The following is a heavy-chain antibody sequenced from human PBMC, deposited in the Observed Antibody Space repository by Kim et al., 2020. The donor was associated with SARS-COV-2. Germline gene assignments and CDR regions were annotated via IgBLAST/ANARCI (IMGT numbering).Heavy chain of an antibody. V-gene: IGHV3-23*01. CDR2: FDGSGGRT. CDR1: GFISSSYA. Sequence: GGSLRLSCAASGFISSSYAMTWVRQAPGKGLEWVSAFDGSGGRTYYADSVKGRFTISRDTSEKTLYLQLNSLRAEDTAIYYCTKGGTLVKDSYYGMKVWG. J-gene: IGHJ6*01. CDR3: TKGGTLVKDSYYGMKV. D-gene: IGHD1-1*01.